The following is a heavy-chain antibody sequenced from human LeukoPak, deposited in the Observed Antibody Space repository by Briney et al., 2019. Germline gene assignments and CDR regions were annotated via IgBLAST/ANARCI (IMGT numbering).Heavy chain of an antibody. Sequence: SETLSLTCTVSGGSISSGSYYWSWIRQPPGKGLEWIGSIYHSGSTYYNPSLKSRVTISVDTSKNQFSLKLSSVTAADTAVYYCARDLDYDYVWGSYRSTWGQGTLVTVSS. V-gene: IGHV4-39*07. J-gene: IGHJ5*02. CDR2: IYHSGST. D-gene: IGHD3-16*02. CDR1: GGSISSGSYY. CDR3: ARDLDYDYVWGSYRST.